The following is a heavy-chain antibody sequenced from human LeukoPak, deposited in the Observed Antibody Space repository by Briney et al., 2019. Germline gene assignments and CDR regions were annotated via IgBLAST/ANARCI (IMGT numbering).Heavy chain of an antibody. CDR1: GGSISSYY. CDR2: IYSSGST. D-gene: IGHD3-10*01. Sequence: SETLSLTCTVSGGSISSYYWSWIRQPAGKGLEWIGRIYSSGSTSYNPSLKSRVAMSLDTSKNQFSLNLSSVTAADTAVFYCARRISGNYYSPLGYMDGWGRGTTVSVPS. CDR3: ARRISGNYYSPLGYMDG. V-gene: IGHV4-4*07. J-gene: IGHJ6*03.